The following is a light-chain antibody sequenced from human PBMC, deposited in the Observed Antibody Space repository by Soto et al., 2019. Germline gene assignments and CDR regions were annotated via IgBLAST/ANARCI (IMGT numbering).Light chain of an antibody. V-gene: IGKV3-15*01. J-gene: IGKJ1*01. CDR1: QSVNNN. Sequence: EIVMTQSPATLSVSPGERATLSCRASQSVNNNLAWYQQKPGQAPRLLIYGASTRATGIPARFSGSGSGTEFTLTISSLQSEDFAVYYCQQYNKWPLTFGQGTKVEIK. CDR3: QQYNKWPLT. CDR2: GAS.